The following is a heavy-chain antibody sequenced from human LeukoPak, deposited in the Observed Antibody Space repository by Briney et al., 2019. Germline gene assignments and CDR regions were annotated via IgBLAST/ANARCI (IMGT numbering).Heavy chain of an antibody. CDR3: ARAKSRVGSKGLDY. D-gene: IGHD1-26*01. Sequence: GGSLRLSCAASGFTVSSNYMSWVRQAPGKGLEWVSVIYSGGSTYYADSVKGRFTISRDNSKNTLYLQMNSPRAEDTAVYYCARAKSRVGSKGLDYWGQGTLVTVSS. V-gene: IGHV3-66*01. J-gene: IGHJ4*02. CDR1: GFTVSSNY. CDR2: IYSGGST.